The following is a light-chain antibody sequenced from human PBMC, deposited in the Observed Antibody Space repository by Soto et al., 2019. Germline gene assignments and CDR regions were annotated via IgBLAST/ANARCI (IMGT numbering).Light chain of an antibody. Sequence: EIVLAQSPATLSLSPGERATLSCRASQSVSISLAWYQQKPCQAPRLLIYDASNRATGVPARFSGSGSGTDFTLNVSSLDPEHFALYYCQQRSNWPPQITFSQGTRLEIK. V-gene: IGKV3-11*01. CDR3: QQRSNWPPQIT. CDR2: DAS. J-gene: IGKJ5*01. CDR1: QSVSIS.